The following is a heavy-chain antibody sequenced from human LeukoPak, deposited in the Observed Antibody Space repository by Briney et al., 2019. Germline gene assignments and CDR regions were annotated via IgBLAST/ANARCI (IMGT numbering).Heavy chain of an antibody. CDR3: ARKYYYGSGSYYY. Sequence: GVSLRLSCAASGFTFSSYSMNWVRQAPGKGLEWVSYISSSSSTIYYADSVKGRFTISRDNAKNSLYLQMNSLRAEDTAVYYCARKYYYGSGSYYYWGQGTLVTVSS. CDR1: GFTFSSYS. CDR2: ISSSSSTI. V-gene: IGHV3-48*01. J-gene: IGHJ4*02. D-gene: IGHD3-10*01.